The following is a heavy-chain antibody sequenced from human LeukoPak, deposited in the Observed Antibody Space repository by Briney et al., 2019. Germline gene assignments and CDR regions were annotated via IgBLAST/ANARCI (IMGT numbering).Heavy chain of an antibody. Sequence: ASVTVSFKASGYTFTVSYLHWVRQAPGQGLEWMGWISAYNGNTNYAQKLQGRVTMTTDTSTSTAYMELRSLRSDDTAVYYCARDRMDLGWFGDPHGAFDIWGQGTMVTVSS. D-gene: IGHD3-10*01. J-gene: IGHJ3*02. CDR3: ARDRMDLGWFGDPHGAFDI. V-gene: IGHV1-18*04. CDR2: ISAYNGNT. CDR1: GYTFTVSY.